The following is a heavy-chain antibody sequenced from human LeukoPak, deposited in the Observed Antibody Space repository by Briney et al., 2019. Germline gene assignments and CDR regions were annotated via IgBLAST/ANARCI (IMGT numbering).Heavy chain of an antibody. V-gene: IGHV5-51*01. Sequence: GESLKISCKGSGSSFTSYWIGWVRQLPGKGLEWMGIIYPGDSDTRYSPSFQGQVTISADKSISTAYLQWSSLKASDTAMYYCAGLRAAAGSGYFQHWGQGTLVTVSS. D-gene: IGHD6-13*01. CDR1: GSSFTSYW. CDR3: AGLRAAAGSGYFQH. CDR2: IYPGDSDT. J-gene: IGHJ1*01.